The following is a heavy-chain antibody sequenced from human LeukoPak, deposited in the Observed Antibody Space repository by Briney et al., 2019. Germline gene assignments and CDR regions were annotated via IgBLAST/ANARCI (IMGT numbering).Heavy chain of an antibody. CDR2: INPNSGGT. V-gene: IGHV1-2*02. CDR3: ARLLSTVTTDLPDY. J-gene: IGHJ4*02. D-gene: IGHD4-17*01. Sequence: ASVKVSFKASGYTFTGYYMHWVRQAPGQGLEWMGWINPNSGGTNYAQKFQGRVTMTRDTSISTAYMELSRLRSDDTAVYYCARLLSTVTTDLPDYWGQGTLVTVSS. CDR1: GYTFTGYY.